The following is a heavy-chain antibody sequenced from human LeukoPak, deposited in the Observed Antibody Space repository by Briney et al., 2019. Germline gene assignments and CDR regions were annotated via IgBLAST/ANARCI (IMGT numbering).Heavy chain of an antibody. D-gene: IGHD2-2*01. CDR1: GFTFSSYA. Sequence: PGGSLRLSCAASGFTFSSYAMHWVRQAPGKGLEWVAVISYDGSNKYYADSVKGRFTISRDNSKNTLYLQMNSLRAEDTAVYYCARIVVDYYYMDVWGKGTTVTVSS. J-gene: IGHJ6*03. CDR3: ARIVVDYYYMDV. V-gene: IGHV3-30-3*01. CDR2: ISYDGSNK.